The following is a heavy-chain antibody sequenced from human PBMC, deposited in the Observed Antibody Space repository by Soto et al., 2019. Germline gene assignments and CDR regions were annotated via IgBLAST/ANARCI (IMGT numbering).Heavy chain of an antibody. CDR2: MSSGGGTI. CDR3: ARQEDLRGWFDP. V-gene: IGHV3-11*01. D-gene: IGHD3-10*01. CDR1: GFTFSDYY. J-gene: IGHJ5*02. Sequence: GGSLRLSCAASGFTFSDYYMSWIRQAPGKGLEWISFMSSGGGTIYYADSVRGRFTISRDNAKNALYLQMDSLRVEDTAVYYCARQEDLRGWFDPWGQGTQVTVSS.